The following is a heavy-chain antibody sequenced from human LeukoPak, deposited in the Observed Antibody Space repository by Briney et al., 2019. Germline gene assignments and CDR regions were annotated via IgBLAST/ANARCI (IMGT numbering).Heavy chain of an antibody. V-gene: IGHV1-69*04. CDR3: AYGPPYYFDY. CDR1: GCTFINYA. D-gene: IGHD4-17*01. J-gene: IGHJ4*02. Sequence: ASVKVSCKASGCTFINYAINWVRQAPGQGLEWVGRIIPIFGITHNAQKFQGSVTITADKSTNTGYMELSSLRSEDTAVYYCAYGPPYYFDYWGQGTLVTVSS. CDR2: IIPIFGIT.